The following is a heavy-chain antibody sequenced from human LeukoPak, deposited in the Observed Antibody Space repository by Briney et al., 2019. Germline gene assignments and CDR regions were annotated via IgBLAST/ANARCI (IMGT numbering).Heavy chain of an antibody. CDR1: GGSISSYY. CDR2: IYYSGST. Sequence: SETLSLTRTVSGGSISSYYWNWIRQPPGKGLEWIGYIYYSGSTNYNPSLKSRVTISVDTSKNQFSLKLSSVTAADTAVYYCARDVWGGYFDYWGQGTLVTVSS. CDR3: ARDVWGGYFDY. D-gene: IGHD3-16*01. J-gene: IGHJ4*02. V-gene: IGHV4-59*01.